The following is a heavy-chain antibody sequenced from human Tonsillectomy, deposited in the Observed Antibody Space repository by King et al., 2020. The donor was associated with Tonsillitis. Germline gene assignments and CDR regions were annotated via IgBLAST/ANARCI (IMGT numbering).Heavy chain of an antibody. J-gene: IGHJ5*02. V-gene: IGHV3-7*01. CDR2: IKQDGREK. Sequence: VQLVESGGGLVQPGGSLRLSCAASGFAFSSYWITWVRQAPGKGLEWGANIKQDGREKYYVDSVKGRFTISQDNAKNSLYLQMNSLRAEDTAVYYCARELNYDFWYQQVGWFDPWGQGTLVTVSS. CDR3: ARELNYDFWYQQVGWFDP. CDR1: GFAFSSYW. D-gene: IGHD3-3*01.